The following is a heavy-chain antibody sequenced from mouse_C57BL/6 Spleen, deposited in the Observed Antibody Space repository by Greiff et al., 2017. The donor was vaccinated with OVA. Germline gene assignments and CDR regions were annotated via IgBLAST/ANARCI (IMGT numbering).Heavy chain of an antibody. V-gene: IGHV10-1*01. J-gene: IGHJ3*01. CDR2: IRSKSNNYAT. CDR3: VGSNSGFAY. CDR1: GFSFNTYA. D-gene: IGHD4-1*01. Sequence: EVKLVESGGGLVQPKGSLKLSCAASGFSFNTYAMNWVRQAPGKGLEWVARIRSKSNNYATYYADSVKDRFTISRDDSESMLYLQMNNLKTEDTAMYYCVGSNSGFAYWGQGTLVTVSA.